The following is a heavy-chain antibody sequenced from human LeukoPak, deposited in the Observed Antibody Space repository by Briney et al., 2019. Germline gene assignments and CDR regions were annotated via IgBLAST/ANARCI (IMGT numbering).Heavy chain of an antibody. CDR1: GGSFSGYY. D-gene: IGHD3-22*01. Sequence: SSETLSLTCAVYGGSFSGYYWSWIRQPPGKGLEWIGEINHSGSTNYNPSLKSRVTISVDTSKNQFSLRLSSVTAADTAVYYCARMTYYYDSSGSNWGQGTLVTVSS. J-gene: IGHJ4*02. CDR3: ARMTYYYDSSGSN. V-gene: IGHV4-34*01. CDR2: INHSGST.